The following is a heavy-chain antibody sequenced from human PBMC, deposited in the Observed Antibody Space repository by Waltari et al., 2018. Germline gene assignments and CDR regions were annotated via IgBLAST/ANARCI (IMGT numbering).Heavy chain of an antibody. V-gene: IGHV1-69*01. Sequence: QVQLVQSGAEVKKPGSSVKVSCTASGGTFSSYAIRWVRQAPGQGLEWMGGIIPSCGTANDAQKFQGRVTITADESTSTAYMELSSLRSEDTAVYYCARVRDYGDYVTEYYFDYWGQGTLVTVSS. D-gene: IGHD4-17*01. CDR3: ARVRDYGDYVTEYYFDY. J-gene: IGHJ4*02. CDR2: IIPSCGTA. CDR1: GGTFSSYA.